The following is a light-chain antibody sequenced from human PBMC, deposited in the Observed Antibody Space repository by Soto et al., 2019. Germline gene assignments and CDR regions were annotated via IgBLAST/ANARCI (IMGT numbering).Light chain of an antibody. CDR2: GAS. CDR3: QQYNNWPPPIT. Sequence: EIVMTQSPATLSVSPGERATLSCRASQSVSSNLAWYQREPGQAPRLLIYGASTRATGIPARFSGSGSGTEFTLTISSLQSEDFAVYYCQQYNNWPPPITFGQGTRLEIK. CDR1: QSVSSN. V-gene: IGKV3-15*01. J-gene: IGKJ5*01.